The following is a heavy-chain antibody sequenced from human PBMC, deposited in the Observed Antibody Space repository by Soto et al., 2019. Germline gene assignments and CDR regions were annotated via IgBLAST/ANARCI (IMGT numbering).Heavy chain of an antibody. CDR1: GFSFSTYA. CDR3: ARGITMVRGAIGY. Sequence: EMQLLESGGGLVQPGGSLRLSCAASGFSFSTYAMSWVRQAPGKGLVWVSAISASGDSTYYADSVKGRFTISRDNSKNSLYLQMNSLRAEDTAVYYCARGITMVRGAIGYWGQGTLVTVSS. V-gene: IGHV3-23*01. CDR2: ISASGDST. J-gene: IGHJ4*02. D-gene: IGHD3-10*01.